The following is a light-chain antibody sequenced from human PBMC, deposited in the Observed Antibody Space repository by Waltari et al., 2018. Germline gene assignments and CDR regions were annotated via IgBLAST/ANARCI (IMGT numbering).Light chain of an antibody. V-gene: IGKV4-1*01. CDR1: QTILYSSNHKNY. CDR3: QQYYSTPLT. J-gene: IGKJ4*01. CDR2: WAS. Sequence: DIVMTQSPDSLTVSLGERATVNCKSSQTILYSSNHKNYLAWYQQRPGQPPKLLINWASTRESGVPDRFSGSGSGTDFTLTISSLQAEDVAVYYCQQYYSTPLTFGGGTRVEIK.